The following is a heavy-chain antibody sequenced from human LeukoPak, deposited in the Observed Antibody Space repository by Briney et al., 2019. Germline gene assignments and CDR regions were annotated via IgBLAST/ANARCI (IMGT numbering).Heavy chain of an antibody. CDR3: AREFGPAGYPNPFDI. Sequence: GGSLRLSCAASGFTFSDYYMNWIRQAPGKGPEWISYISSFDSTKHYADSVKGRFTISRDNSKNTLYLQMNSLRAEDTAVYYCAREFGPAGYPNPFDIWGQGTMVTVSS. CDR1: GFTFSDYY. CDR2: ISSFDSTK. D-gene: IGHD2-2*03. V-gene: IGHV3-11*01. J-gene: IGHJ3*02.